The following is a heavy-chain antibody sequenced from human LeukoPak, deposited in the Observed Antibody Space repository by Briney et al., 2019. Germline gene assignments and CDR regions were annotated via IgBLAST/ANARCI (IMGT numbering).Heavy chain of an antibody. V-gene: IGHV3-23*01. J-gene: IGHJ4*02. CDR2: ISGSGGST. CDR1: GFTFSSYA. D-gene: IGHD7-27*01. CDR3: AKDLDDLTGDSKEFDY. Sequence: GGSLRLSCAASGFTFSSYAMSWVRQAPGKGLEWVSAISGSGGSTYYADSVKGRFTISRDNSKNTLYLQMNSLRAEDTAVYYCAKDLDDLTGDSKEFDYWGQGTLVTVSS.